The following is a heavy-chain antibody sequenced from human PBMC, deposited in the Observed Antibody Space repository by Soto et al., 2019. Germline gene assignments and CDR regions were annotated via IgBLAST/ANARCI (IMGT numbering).Heavy chain of an antibody. V-gene: IGHV1-69*02. Sequence: QVQLVQSGAEVKKPGSSVRVSCKASGDTFTFYSINWVRQAPGLGFEWMGRINPILSMSSYAQRFQGRVPMTADKSTGTAYMGLSSLRSEGTAMYYCASSYGSGYRAFDYWGQGALVAVSS. CDR3: ASSYGSGYRAFDY. CDR1: GDTFTFYS. J-gene: IGHJ4*02. D-gene: IGHD3-10*01. CDR2: INPILSMS.